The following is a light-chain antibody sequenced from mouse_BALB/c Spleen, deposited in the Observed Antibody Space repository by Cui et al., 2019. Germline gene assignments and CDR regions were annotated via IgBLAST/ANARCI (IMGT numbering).Light chain of an antibody. V-gene: IGKV4-90*01. CDR2: GIS. Sequence: EILLTQSKAIIAASPGEKVTITCSASSSVSYMNLYQQKPGSSPKIWIYGISNLASGVPARFSGSGSGTSFSFTINSMEAEDVATYYCQQRSSYPPTFGGGTKLEIK. J-gene: IGKJ1*01. CDR1: SSVSY. CDR3: QQRSSYPPT.